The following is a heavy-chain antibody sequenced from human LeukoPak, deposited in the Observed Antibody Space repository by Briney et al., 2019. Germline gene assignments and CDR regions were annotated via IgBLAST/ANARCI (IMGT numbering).Heavy chain of an antibody. Sequence: PSQTLSLTCTVSGGSISSSSYYWGWIRQPPGKGLEWIGCIYYSGSTYYNPSLKSRVTISVDTSNNQFSLKLSSVTGADQAFLYCASPYYSSTGCYMAFAFYGWGQGTMVTVSS. D-gene: IGHD2-2*02. J-gene: IGHJ3*01. CDR2: IYYSGST. CDR3: ASPYYSSTGCYMAFAFYG. V-gene: IGHV4-39*01. CDR1: GGSISSSSYY.